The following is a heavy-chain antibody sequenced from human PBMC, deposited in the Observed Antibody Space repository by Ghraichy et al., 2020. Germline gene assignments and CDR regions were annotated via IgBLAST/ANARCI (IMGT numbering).Heavy chain of an antibody. V-gene: IGHV1-69*13. J-gene: IGHJ6*02. Sequence: SVKVSCKASGGTFSSYAISWVRQAPGQGLEWMGGIIPIFGTANYAQKFQGRVTITADESTSTAYMELSSLRSEDTAVYYCARGGQRYFDWLSPYYYGMDVWGQGTTVTVSS. D-gene: IGHD3-9*01. CDR3: ARGGQRYFDWLSPYYYGMDV. CDR1: GGTFSSYA. CDR2: IIPIFGTA.